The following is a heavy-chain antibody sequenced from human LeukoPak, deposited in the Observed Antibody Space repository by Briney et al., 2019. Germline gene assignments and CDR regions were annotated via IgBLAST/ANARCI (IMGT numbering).Heavy chain of an antibody. CDR1: GGSISSSNW. D-gene: IGHD5-24*01. CDR3: AGGEMAKYYYGMDV. Sequence: SGTLSLTCAVSGGSISSSNWWSWVRQPPGKGLEWIGEIYHSGSTNYNPSLKNRVTISVDKSKNQFSLKLSSVTAADTAVYYCAGGEMAKYYYGMDVWGQGTTVTVSS. CDR2: IYHSGST. V-gene: IGHV4-4*02. J-gene: IGHJ6*02.